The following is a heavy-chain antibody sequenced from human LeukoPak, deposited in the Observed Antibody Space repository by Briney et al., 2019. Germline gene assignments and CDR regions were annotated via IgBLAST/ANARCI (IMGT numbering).Heavy chain of an antibody. D-gene: IGHD3-22*01. Sequence: SETLSLTCAVYGGSFNGYYWSWIRQPPGKGLEWIGEINHSGSTNYNPSLKSRVTISVDTSKNRFSLKLSSVTAADTAVYYCAVAFRYYYDSSDYSTANWFDPWGQGTLVTVSS. CDR1: GGSFNGYY. CDR2: INHSGST. V-gene: IGHV4-34*01. CDR3: AVAFRYYYDSSDYSTANWFDP. J-gene: IGHJ5*02.